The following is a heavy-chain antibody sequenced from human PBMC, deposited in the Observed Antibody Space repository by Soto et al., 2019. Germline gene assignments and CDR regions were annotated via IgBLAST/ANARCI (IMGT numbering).Heavy chain of an antibody. CDR2: IIPILGIA. J-gene: IGHJ2*01. V-gene: IGHV1-69*02. D-gene: IGHD1-26*01. CDR1: GGTFSSYT. CDR3: ARGGSYLNYYWYFDL. Sequence: QVQLVQSGAEVKKPGSSVKVSCKTSGGTFSSYTIRWVRQAPGQGLEWMGRIIPILGIANYVQNFQGRVTITADKSTSTAYMELSSLRSEDTAVYYCARGGSYLNYYWYFDLWGRGTLVTVSS.